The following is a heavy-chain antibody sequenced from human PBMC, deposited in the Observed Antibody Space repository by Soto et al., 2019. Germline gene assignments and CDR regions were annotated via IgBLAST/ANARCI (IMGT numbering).Heavy chain of an antibody. Sequence: EVQLVESGGGFVQPGGSLRLSCAASGFTFSNYWIHWVRQAPGKGLVWVSSIHNDGSATKYADSVKGRFTISRDNAKNTLYLQMNSLGAEDTAVYYCASDVPGRGYVDYWGQGALVTVSS. D-gene: IGHD3-10*01. J-gene: IGHJ4*02. CDR1: GFTFSNYW. CDR3: ASDVPGRGYVDY. V-gene: IGHV3-74*03. CDR2: IHNDGSAT.